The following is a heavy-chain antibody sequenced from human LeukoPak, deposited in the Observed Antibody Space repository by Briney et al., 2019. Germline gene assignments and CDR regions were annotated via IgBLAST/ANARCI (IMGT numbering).Heavy chain of an antibody. J-gene: IGHJ4*02. Sequence: GGSLRLSCAASGFTFSSYSMNWVRQAPGKGLEWVSSISSSSSYIYYAGSVKGRFTISRDNAKNSLYLQMNSLRAEDTAVYYCARDAPSDDYGDYDPFDYWGQGTLVTVSS. CDR3: ARDAPSDDYGDYDPFDY. CDR2: ISSSSSYI. V-gene: IGHV3-21*01. CDR1: GFTFSSYS. D-gene: IGHD4-17*01.